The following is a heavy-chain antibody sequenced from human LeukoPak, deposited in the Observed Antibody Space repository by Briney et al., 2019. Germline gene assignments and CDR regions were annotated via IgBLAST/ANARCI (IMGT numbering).Heavy chain of an antibody. V-gene: IGHV3-48*04. Sequence: GGSLRLSCAASGFTFSSYSMNWVRQAPGKGLEWVSYISSSSSTIYYADSVKGRFTISRDNAKNSLYLQMNSLRAEDTAVYYCARDRGYDFWSGYYTGPPDYWGQGTLVTVSS. CDR2: ISSSSSTI. J-gene: IGHJ4*02. CDR3: ARDRGYDFWSGYYTGPPDY. CDR1: GFTFSSYS. D-gene: IGHD3-3*01.